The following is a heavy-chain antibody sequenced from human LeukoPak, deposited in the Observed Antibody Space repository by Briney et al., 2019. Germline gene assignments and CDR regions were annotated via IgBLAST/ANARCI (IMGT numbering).Heavy chain of an antibody. Sequence: KPSETLSLTCTVSGGSISSYNWGWIRQPPGKGLEWIGSLYFSGSTYNNPSLKSRVTISLDTSKNHFSLKVDSVTAADTAVYYCARMSTVTTNYFDYWGQGTLVTVSS. D-gene: IGHD4-17*01. V-gene: IGHV4-39*02. CDR1: GGSISSYN. CDR2: LYFSGST. CDR3: ARMSTVTTNYFDY. J-gene: IGHJ4*02.